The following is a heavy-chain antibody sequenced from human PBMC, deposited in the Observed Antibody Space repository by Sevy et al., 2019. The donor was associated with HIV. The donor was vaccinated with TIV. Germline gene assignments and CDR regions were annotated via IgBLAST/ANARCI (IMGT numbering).Heavy chain of an antibody. CDR1: GGSISSGGYS. CDR2: IYHSGST. J-gene: IGHJ4*02. CDR3: ARANWGYFDY. D-gene: IGHD7-27*01. V-gene: IGHV4-30-2*01. Sequence: LSLTCAVSGGSISSGGYSWSWIRQPPGKGLEWIGYIYHSGSTYYNPSLKSRVTISVDRSKNQFSLKLSSVTAADTAVYYCARANWGYFDYWGQGTLVTVSS.